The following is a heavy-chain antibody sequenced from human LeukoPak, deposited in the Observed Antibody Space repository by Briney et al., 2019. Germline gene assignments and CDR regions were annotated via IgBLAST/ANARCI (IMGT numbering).Heavy chain of an antibody. Sequence: GRSLRLSCAASGFTFSSYGMHWVRQAPGKGLEWEAVISYDGSNKYYADSVKGRFTISRDNSKNTLYLQMNSLRAEDTAVYYCAKFATVAGTYFDYWGQGTLVTVSS. V-gene: IGHV3-30*18. CDR2: ISYDGSNK. CDR3: AKFATVAGTYFDY. J-gene: IGHJ4*02. D-gene: IGHD6-19*01. CDR1: GFTFSSYG.